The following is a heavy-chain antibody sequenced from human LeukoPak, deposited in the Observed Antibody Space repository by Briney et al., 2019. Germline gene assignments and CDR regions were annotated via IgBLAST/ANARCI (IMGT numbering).Heavy chain of an antibody. Sequence: GVSLRLSCAASGFNFRSYGMSWVRQAPGKGLERVSTISGSGTISSYAESVKGRFTISRDNSDNMLFLQMNSLRVEDSAIYYCVRLRSADYWGQGTLVTVSS. V-gene: IGHV3-23*01. CDR2: ISGSGTIS. CDR1: GFNFRSYG. CDR3: VRLRSADY. J-gene: IGHJ4*02.